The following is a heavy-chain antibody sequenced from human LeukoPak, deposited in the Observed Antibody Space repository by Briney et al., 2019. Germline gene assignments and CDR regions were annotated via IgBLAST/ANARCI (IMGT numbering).Heavy chain of an antibody. CDR3: AKDRGWLQSKGSVDY. D-gene: IGHD5-24*01. CDR2: ISGSGGST. V-gene: IGHV3-23*01. Sequence: PGGSLRLSCAASGFTFSSYAMSWVRQAPGKGLEWVSAISGSGGSTYYADSVKGRFTISRDNSKNTLYLQMNSLRAEDTAVYYCAKDRGWLQSKGSVDYWGQGTLVTVSS. CDR1: GFTFSSYA. J-gene: IGHJ4*02.